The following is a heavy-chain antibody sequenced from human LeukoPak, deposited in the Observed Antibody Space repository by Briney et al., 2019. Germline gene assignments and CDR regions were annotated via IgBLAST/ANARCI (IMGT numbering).Heavy chain of an antibody. CDR3: GKDPNGNFIGAFDF. V-gene: IGHV3-23*01. D-gene: IGHD4-23*01. CDR1: GFTFINYA. J-gene: IGHJ3*01. Sequence: RSGGSLRLSCAASGFTFINYAMTWVRQAPGKGLEWVSVISGSGGSTYYGDSVKGRFTISRDNSKNTLYLQMNSLRAEDTAVYYCGKDPNGNFIGAFDFWGQGTMVTVSS. CDR2: ISGSGGST.